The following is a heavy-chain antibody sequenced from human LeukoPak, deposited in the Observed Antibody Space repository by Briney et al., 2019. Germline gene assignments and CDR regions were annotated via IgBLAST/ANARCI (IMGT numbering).Heavy chain of an antibody. CDR2: ISAYNDNT. V-gene: IGHV1-18*01. CDR1: GYTFTSYG. D-gene: IGHD6-19*01. J-gene: IGHJ5*02. Sequence: GASVKVSCKASGYTFTSYGISWVRQAPGQGLEWMGWISAYNDNTNYAQKLQGRVTMTTDTSTSTAYMELRSLRSDDTAVYYCARDSKQWLGINWFDPWGQGTLVTVSS. CDR3: ARDSKQWLGINWFDP.